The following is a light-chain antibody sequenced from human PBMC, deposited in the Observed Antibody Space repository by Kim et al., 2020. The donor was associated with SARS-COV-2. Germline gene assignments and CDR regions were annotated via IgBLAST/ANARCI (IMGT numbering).Light chain of an antibody. V-gene: IGLV2-14*03. CDR1: SSDIGGYNY. CDR3: SSYTSSSTLV. Sequence: GERITTSCTGTSSDIGGYNYVSWYQQHPGKAPKLMIFDVSIRPSGVSNRFSGSKTGNTASLTISGLQAEDEADYYCSSYTSSSTLVFGGGTKVTVL. J-gene: IGLJ2*01. CDR2: DVS.